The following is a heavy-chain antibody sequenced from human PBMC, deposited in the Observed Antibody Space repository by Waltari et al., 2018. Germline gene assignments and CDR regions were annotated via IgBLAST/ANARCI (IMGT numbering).Heavy chain of an antibody. V-gene: IGHV3-7*01. D-gene: IGHD3-16*01. J-gene: IGHJ4*02. CDR1: GFTFSNYW. Sequence: EEQMVQSGGGLVQPGGSLRLSCVGPGFTFSNYWMLWARQAPGKGLQWVAKLHPDGSLKYYVDYGKGRFTVSRDNARRSLYLQMTSLTADDTAVYYCARDNSFYADDLWGQGTQVTVSS. CDR3: ARDNSFYADDL. CDR2: LHPDGSLK.